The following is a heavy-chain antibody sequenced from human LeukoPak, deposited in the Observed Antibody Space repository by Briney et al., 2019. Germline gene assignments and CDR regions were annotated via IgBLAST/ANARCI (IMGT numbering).Heavy chain of an antibody. CDR3: ARAEPISIVVVPAAIVWD. CDR2: INPNSGGT. Sequence: ASVKVSCKASGYTFTSYYMHWVRQAPGQGLEWMGWINPNSGGTNYAQKFQGRVTMTRDTSISTAYMELSRLRSDDTAVYYCARAEPISIVVVPAAIVWDWGQGTLVTVSS. V-gene: IGHV1-2*02. J-gene: IGHJ4*02. D-gene: IGHD2-2*02. CDR1: GYTFTSYY.